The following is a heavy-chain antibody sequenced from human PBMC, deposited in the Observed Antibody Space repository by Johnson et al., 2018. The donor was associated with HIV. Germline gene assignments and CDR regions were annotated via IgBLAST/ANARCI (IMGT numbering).Heavy chain of an antibody. CDR3: AKEGTIFGVIIAVSKAAFDI. D-gene: IGHD3-3*01. Sequence: VQLVESGGGVVQPGRSLRLSCTASGFTFSTYAMHWVRQAPGKGLEWVAIISYDGSNKYYADSVKGRFTISRDTSKNTLYLQMNSLRDDDTAVYYCAKEGTIFGVIIAVSKAAFDIWGQGTMVTVSA. CDR1: GFTFSTYA. V-gene: IGHV3-30*04. J-gene: IGHJ3*02. CDR2: ISYDGSNK.